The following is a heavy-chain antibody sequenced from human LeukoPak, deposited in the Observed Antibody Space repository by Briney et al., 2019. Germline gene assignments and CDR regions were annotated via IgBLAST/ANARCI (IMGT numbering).Heavy chain of an antibody. D-gene: IGHD6-19*01. Sequence: SVKVSCKASGGTFISYTISWVRQAPGQGVEGMGRIIPILGIANYAQKFQGRVTITADKSTSTAYMELSSLRSEDTAVYYCARVDRAVAGTPHYWGQGTLVTVSS. CDR1: GGTFISYT. V-gene: IGHV1-69*02. CDR2: IIPILGIA. J-gene: IGHJ4*02. CDR3: ARVDRAVAGTPHY.